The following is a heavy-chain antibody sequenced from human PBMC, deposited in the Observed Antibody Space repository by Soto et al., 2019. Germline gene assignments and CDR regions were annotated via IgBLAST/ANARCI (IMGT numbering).Heavy chain of an antibody. D-gene: IGHD2-15*01. J-gene: IGHJ4*02. CDR1: GFTFSSYS. CDR3: ARDPEDIVVVVAATGGGY. V-gene: IGHV3-48*01. CDR2: ISSSSSTI. Sequence: EVQLVESGGGLVQPGGSLRLSCAASGFTFSSYSMNWVRQAPGKGLEWVSYISSSSSTIYYADSVKGRFTISRDNAKNSLYLQMNSLRAEDTAVYYCARDPEDIVVVVAATGGGYWGQGTLVTVSS.